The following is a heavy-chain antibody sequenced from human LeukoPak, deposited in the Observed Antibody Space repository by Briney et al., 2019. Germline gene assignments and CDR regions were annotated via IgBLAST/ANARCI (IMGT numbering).Heavy chain of an antibody. V-gene: IGHV3-21*01. CDR3: ARGQDQRDTAMPWDYYYYYMDV. Sequence: GGSLRLSCAASGFTFSSYNMNWVRQAPGKGLEWVSTISTSSSYIYYADSVKGRFTISRDNAKNSLYLQMNSLRAEDTAVYYCARGQDQRDTAMPWDYYYYYMDVWGKGTTVTVSS. CDR2: ISTSSSYI. D-gene: IGHD5-18*01. CDR1: GFTFSSYN. J-gene: IGHJ6*03.